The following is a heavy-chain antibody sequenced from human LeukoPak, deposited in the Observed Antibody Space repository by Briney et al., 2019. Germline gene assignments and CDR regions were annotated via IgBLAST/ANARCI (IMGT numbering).Heavy chain of an antibody. CDR3: ARVAGGKFHLDY. CDR1: GFAFSTYS. V-gene: IGHV3-21*01. Sequence: PGGSLRLSCAASGFAFSTYSMNWVRQAPGKGLERISSITSTGTYIYYADSVKGRFTISRDNAKNSLYLQMNSLRAEDTAVYFCARVAGGKFHLDYWGQGTQVTVSS. J-gene: IGHJ4*02. CDR2: ITSTGTYI. D-gene: IGHD6-13*01.